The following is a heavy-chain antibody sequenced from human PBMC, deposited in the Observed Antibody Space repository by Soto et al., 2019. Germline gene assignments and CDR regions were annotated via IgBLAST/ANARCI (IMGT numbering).Heavy chain of an antibody. J-gene: IGHJ6*02. D-gene: IGHD2-8*02. CDR1: GGTFSIYG. CDR2: IIPILTTP. V-gene: IGHV1-69*01. CDR3: ATSVGMAPTGEDGIDV. Sequence: QVQLVQSGAEVKKTGSSVKVSCKASGGTFSIYGFSWVRQAPGQGPEWIGGIIPILTTPNYAQKFHGRFTIVEDESTTTVYMELSSLKSEDTAVYYCATSVGMAPTGEDGIDVWGQGTSVTVSS.